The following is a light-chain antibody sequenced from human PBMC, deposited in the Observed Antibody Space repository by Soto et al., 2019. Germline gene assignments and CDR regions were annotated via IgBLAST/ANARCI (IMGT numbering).Light chain of an antibody. CDR1: SSNIGSNT. CDR3: ASWDDNLNGPV. J-gene: IGLJ2*01. V-gene: IGLV1-44*01. Sequence: QSVLTQPPSASGTPGQRVTISCSGSSSNIGSNTVHWYRQLPGTAPKLLIYTNYLRPSGVPDRFSGSKSGSSASLAISGLPSEDEADYYCASWDDNLNGPVFGGGTKLTVL. CDR2: TNY.